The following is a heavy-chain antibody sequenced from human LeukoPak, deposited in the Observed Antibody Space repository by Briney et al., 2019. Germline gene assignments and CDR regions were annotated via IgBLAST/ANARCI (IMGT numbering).Heavy chain of an antibody. Sequence: SETLSLTCTVSGGSISSYYWGWIRQPPGKGLEWNGYIYYSGSTNYNPSLNSRVTISVDTSMNQFSLKLSSVTAAETAVYYCAGLGNSGFDYWGQGTLVTVSS. D-gene: IGHD4-23*01. CDR1: GGSISSYY. CDR3: AGLGNSGFDY. J-gene: IGHJ4*02. CDR2: IYYSGST. V-gene: IGHV4-59*08.